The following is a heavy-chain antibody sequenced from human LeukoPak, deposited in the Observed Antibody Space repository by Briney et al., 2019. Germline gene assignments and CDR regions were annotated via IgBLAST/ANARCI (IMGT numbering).Heavy chain of an antibody. CDR1: GFTFSSYA. CDR2: ISGSGGST. Sequence: SGGSLRLSCAASGFTFSSYAMSWVRQAPGKGLEWVSAISGSGGSTYYADSVKGRFTISRDNSKNTLYLQMNSLRAEDTAVYYCATAGKMIVVEGSFDYWGQGTLVTVSS. V-gene: IGHV3-23*01. CDR3: ATAGKMIVVEGSFDY. D-gene: IGHD3-22*01. J-gene: IGHJ4*02.